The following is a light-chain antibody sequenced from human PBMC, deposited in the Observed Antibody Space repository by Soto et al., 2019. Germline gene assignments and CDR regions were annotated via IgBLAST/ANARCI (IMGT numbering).Light chain of an antibody. Sequence: EIVLTQSPGTLSLSPGERATLSCRASQSVSNNYLAWYQQKPGQAPRLLIYGASTRATGIPARFSGSGSGTEFTLTISSLQSEDFAVYYCQQCNDWPWTFGQGTKVDIK. CDR3: QQCNDWPWT. CDR1: QSVSNN. V-gene: IGKV3-15*01. CDR2: GAS. J-gene: IGKJ1*01.